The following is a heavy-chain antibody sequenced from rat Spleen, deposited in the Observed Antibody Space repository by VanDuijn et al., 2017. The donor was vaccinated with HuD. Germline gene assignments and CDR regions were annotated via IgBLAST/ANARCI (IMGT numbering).Heavy chain of an antibody. CDR3: IRHKMIAAIPFYFDS. D-gene: IGHD1-2*01. CDR2: ISYEDNNT. CDR1: GFTFSDYY. J-gene: IGHJ2*01. V-gene: IGHV5-22*01. Sequence: EVQLVESGGGLSQPGRSLKLSCEASGFTFSDYYMAWVRQAPKKGLEWVASISYEDNNTYYGDAVKGRFIVSRDNAKNTLYLQMNSLRSEDTATYYCIRHKMIAAIPFYFDSWGQGVMVTVSS.